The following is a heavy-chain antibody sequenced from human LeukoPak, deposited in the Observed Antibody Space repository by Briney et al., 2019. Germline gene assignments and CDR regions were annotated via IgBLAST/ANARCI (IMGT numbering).Heavy chain of an antibody. CDR2: MSPYDGNI. V-gene: IGHV1-18*01. CDR3: ARVLITMVRGVTENYNWFDP. D-gene: IGHD3-10*01. J-gene: IGHJ5*02. Sequence: ASVKVSCKTSGYTFTSYGISWVRQAPGQGLEWMGWMSPYDGNIKYAQKFQGRVTVTTDTSTSTAYMELRSLRSDDTAVYYCARVLITMVRGVTENYNWFDPWGQGTLVTVSS. CDR1: GYTFTSYG.